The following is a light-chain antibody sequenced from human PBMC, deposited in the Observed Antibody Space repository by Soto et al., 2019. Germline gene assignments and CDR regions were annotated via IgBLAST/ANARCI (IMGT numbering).Light chain of an antibody. CDR2: SAS. Sequence: DIQMTQSPSSVSASLGDSVTITCRASQGIGSWLAWYQQKPGRAPKLPIFSASNLQSGVPSRFSGSGSGTDFTLTISSLQPEDLATYYCQQALRSPLTFGGGTKVEIK. CDR3: QQALRSPLT. V-gene: IGKV1-12*01. CDR1: QGIGSW. J-gene: IGKJ4*01.